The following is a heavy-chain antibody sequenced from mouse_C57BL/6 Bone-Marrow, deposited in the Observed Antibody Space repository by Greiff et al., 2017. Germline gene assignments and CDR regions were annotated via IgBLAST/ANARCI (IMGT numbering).Heavy chain of an antibody. CDR1: GYTFTSYW. CDR2: INPSNGGT. V-gene: IGHV1-53*01. D-gene: IGHD2-5*01. Sequence: QVQLQQPGTELVKPGASVKLSCKASGYTFTSYWMHWVKQRPGQGLEWIGNINPSNGGTNYNEKFKSKATLTVDKSSSTAYMQLSSLTSEDSAVYYCARSKVYSNYDWYFDVWGTGTTVSVSS. J-gene: IGHJ1*03. CDR3: ARSKVYSNYDWYFDV.